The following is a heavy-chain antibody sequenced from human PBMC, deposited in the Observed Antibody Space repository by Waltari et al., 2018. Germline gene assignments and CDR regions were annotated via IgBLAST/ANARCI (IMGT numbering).Heavy chain of an antibody. CDR1: GYSISSGYY. D-gene: IGHD3-22*01. Sequence: QVQLQESGPGMVKPSETLSLTCAVSGYSISSGYYWGWIRQPPGKGLEWIGSIYHSGRTYYYLSIKSRVTITVDTSKNQFSLKLRSVTAADTAVYYCARIYDSSGYYWGAFDYWGQGTLVTVSS. CDR2: IYHSGRT. J-gene: IGHJ4*02. CDR3: ARIYDSSGYYWGAFDY. V-gene: IGHV4-38-2*01.